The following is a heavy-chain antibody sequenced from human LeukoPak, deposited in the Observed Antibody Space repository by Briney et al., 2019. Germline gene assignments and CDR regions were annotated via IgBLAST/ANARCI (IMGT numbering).Heavy chain of an antibody. V-gene: IGHV3-48*01. CDR3: ARGNAYGERGFYAFDV. CDR2: ISSYSSTI. Sequence: PGWSLRVPCAASGFTFSHYSIKWVRQAPGKGLEGISYISSYSSTISYADSVKGRFTISRDNAKNSLYLQMNSLRAEDTAVYYCARGNAYGERGFYAFDVWGQGTMVTVSS. CDR1: GFTFSHYS. D-gene: IGHD4-17*01. J-gene: IGHJ3*01.